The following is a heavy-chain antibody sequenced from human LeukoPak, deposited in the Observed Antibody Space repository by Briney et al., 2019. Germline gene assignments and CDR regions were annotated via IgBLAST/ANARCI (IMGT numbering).Heavy chain of an antibody. CDR3: ARNEDIVLMVYVHFDY. D-gene: IGHD2-8*01. Sequence: GGSLRLSCAASGFTFSAYSMNWVRQAPGKGLEWVSSISSTSTYTYYADSVKGRFTISRDHAKNSLYLQMNSLRAEDTAVYYCARNEDIVLMVYVHFDYWGQGTLVTVSS. CDR2: ISSTSTYT. J-gene: IGHJ4*02. CDR1: GFTFSAYS. V-gene: IGHV3-21*01.